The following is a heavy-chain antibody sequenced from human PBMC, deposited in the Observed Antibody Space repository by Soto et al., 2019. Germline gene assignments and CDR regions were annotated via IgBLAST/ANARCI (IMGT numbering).Heavy chain of an antibody. CDR1: GGSFSGYY. Sequence: QVQLQQWGARLLKPSETLSLTCAVYGGSFSGYYWSWSWIRQPPGKGLEWIGEINHSGSTNYNPSLTSRVTMSVDTSKNQFSLKLSSVTAADTAVYYCTRGKNYCSGGSCYEQFDYCGHGALVTVSS. CDR2: INHSGST. CDR3: TRGKNYCSGGSCYEQFDY. D-gene: IGHD2-15*01. J-gene: IGHJ4*01. V-gene: IGHV4-34*01.